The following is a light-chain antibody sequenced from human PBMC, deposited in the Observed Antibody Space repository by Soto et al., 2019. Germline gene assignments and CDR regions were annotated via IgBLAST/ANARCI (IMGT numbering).Light chain of an antibody. V-gene: IGKV3-20*01. J-gene: IGKJ1*01. Sequence: IVLTQSPGTLSLSPGERATLSCRASQSVTSNYLAWYQQKPGQAPSLLMYGVSSRAIGIPDRFSGSGSGTDFTLTISRLEPEDFALYYCQQYSASPWTFGQGTKVEIK. CDR2: GVS. CDR3: QQYSASPWT. CDR1: QSVTSNY.